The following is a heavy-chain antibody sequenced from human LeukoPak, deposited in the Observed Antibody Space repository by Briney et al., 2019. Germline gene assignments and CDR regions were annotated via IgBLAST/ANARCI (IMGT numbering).Heavy chain of an antibody. CDR1: GYSFTSCW. V-gene: IGHV5-51*01. Sequence: GESLKISCKGSGYSFTSCWIVWVRQMPGKGLEWMGIIYPGDSDTRYSPPFQGQVTISADKSISTAYLQWSSLRASDTAMYFCAGGLQNYFYGMDVWGQGTTVTVSS. J-gene: IGHJ6*02. D-gene: IGHD2-15*01. CDR2: IYPGDSDT. CDR3: AGGLQNYFYGMDV.